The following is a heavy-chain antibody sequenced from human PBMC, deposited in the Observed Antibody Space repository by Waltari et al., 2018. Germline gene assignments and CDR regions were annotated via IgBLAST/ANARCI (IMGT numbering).Heavy chain of an antibody. Sequence: QVQLQQWGAGLLKPSETLSLTCAVYGGSFSGYYWSWIRQPPGKGLEWIGEINHSGSTNYNPSLKSRVTISVDTSISTAYMELSRLRSDDTAVYYCARETGTIRERVRSFDYWGQGTLVTVSS. V-gene: IGHV4-34*01. D-gene: IGHD1-7*01. J-gene: IGHJ4*02. CDR2: INHSGST. CDR1: GGSFSGYY. CDR3: ARETGTIRERVRSFDY.